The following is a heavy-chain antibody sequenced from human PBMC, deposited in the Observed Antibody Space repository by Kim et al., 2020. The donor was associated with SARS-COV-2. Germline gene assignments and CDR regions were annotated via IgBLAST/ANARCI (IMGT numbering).Heavy chain of an antibody. CDR3: ARDSDDSSGYYLDYYYYYGMDV. CDR1: GFTFSSYS. V-gene: IGHV3-21*01. CDR2: ISSSSYI. D-gene: IGHD3-22*01. Sequence: GGSLRLSCAASGFTFSSYSMNWVRQAPGKGLEWVSSISSSSYIYYADSVKGRFTISRDNAKNSLYLQMNSLRAEDTAVYYCARDSDDSSGYYLDYYYYYGMDVWGQGTTVTVSS. J-gene: IGHJ6*02.